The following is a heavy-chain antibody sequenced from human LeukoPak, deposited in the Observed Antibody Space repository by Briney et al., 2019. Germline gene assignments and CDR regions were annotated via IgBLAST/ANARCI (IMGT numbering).Heavy chain of an antibody. Sequence: ASXXVSXRASGXTFSSYAISWVRXXPGXXXXXXGRXIXXLGIANYAQKFQGRVTITADKSTSTAYMELSSLRSEDTAVYYCAQTSNYYDSSGYVSQSGTSIPEYFQHWGQGTLVTVSS. D-gene: IGHD3-22*01. J-gene: IGHJ1*01. V-gene: IGHV1-69*04. CDR3: AQTSNYYDSSGYVSQSGTSIPEYFQH. CDR1: GXTFSSYA. CDR2: XIXXLGIA.